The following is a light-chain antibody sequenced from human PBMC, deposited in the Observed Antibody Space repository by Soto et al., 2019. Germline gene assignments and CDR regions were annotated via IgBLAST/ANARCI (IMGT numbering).Light chain of an antibody. CDR2: DAS. Sequence: EIVLTQSPATLSLSPGERATLSCRASQSVSSYLAWYQQKPGKAPRLLIYDASNRATGIPARFSGSGSGTDVTLTISSLEPEDLAVYYCQQRSNWPLTFSGGTKVEIK. J-gene: IGKJ4*01. CDR1: QSVSSY. V-gene: IGKV3-11*01. CDR3: QQRSNWPLT.